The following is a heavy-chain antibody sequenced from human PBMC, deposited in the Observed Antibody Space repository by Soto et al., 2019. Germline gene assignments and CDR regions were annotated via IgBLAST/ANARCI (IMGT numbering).Heavy chain of an antibody. J-gene: IGHJ3*02. V-gene: IGHV4-39*01. CDR3: ARHSATTGTTYAAFDI. D-gene: IGHD1-1*01. CDR1: GGSISSSSYY. Sequence: SETLSLTCTVSGGSISSSSYYWGWIRQPPGKGLEWIGSIYYSGSTYYNPSLKSRATISVDTSKNQFSLKLSSVTAADTAVYYCARHSATTGTTYAAFDIWGQGTTVTVSS. CDR2: IYYSGST.